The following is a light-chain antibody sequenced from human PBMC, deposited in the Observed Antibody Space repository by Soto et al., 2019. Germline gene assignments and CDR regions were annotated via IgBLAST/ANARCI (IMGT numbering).Light chain of an antibody. V-gene: IGLV2-14*01. CDR2: EVN. J-gene: IGLJ1*01. CDR3: FSLRNTSPHV. CDR1: SSDIGAYDY. Sequence: QSALTQPASLSGSPGQSITISCTGTSSDIGAYDYVSWFQQHPGKAPKLMISEVNNRPSGVFNRFSCSKSRNTAYLTISGLQVQDEADYFCFSLRNTSPHVLGNGTKVT.